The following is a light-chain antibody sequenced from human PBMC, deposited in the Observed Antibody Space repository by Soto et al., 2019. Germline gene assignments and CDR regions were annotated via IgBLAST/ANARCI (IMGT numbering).Light chain of an antibody. Sequence: SYELTQPPSVSVSPGQTASITCSGDKLGDKYACWYQQKPGQSPVLVFYQDSKRPSGIPERFSGSNSGNTATLTISGTQAMDEADYYCQAWDSSTVVVFGGGTKLTVL. CDR1: KLGDKY. V-gene: IGLV3-1*01. CDR3: QAWDSSTVVV. CDR2: QDS. J-gene: IGLJ2*01.